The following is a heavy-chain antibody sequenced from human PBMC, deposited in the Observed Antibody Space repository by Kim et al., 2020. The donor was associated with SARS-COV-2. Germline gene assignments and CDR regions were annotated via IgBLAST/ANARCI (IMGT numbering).Heavy chain of an antibody. CDR3: ARRAGAYFDY. D-gene: IGHD6-19*01. CDR1: GDSISSYY. CDR2: IYYSGST. V-gene: IGHV4-59*08. Sequence: SETLSLTCTVSGDSISSYYWTWIRQPPGKGLEWIGYIYYSGSTKYNPSLKSRVTISVDTSKNQFSLKLSSVTAADTAVYYCARRAGAYFDYWGQGTLVTASS. J-gene: IGHJ4*02.